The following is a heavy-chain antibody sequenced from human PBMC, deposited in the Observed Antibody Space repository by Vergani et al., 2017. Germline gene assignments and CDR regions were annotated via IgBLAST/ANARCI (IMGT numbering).Heavy chain of an antibody. V-gene: IGHV3-74*01. CDR3: ARDRVLGSGSSDY. Sequence: VHLEESGGGVIQPGRSLRLSCEASGFTFSDYWMHWVRQVPGKGLVWVSRINSDGTTTNYADSVTGRFSISRDNAKNTLFLQMTSLRAEDTAVYYCARDRVLGSGSSDYWGQGTLVTVSS. CDR1: GFTFSDYW. CDR2: INSDGTTT. J-gene: IGHJ4*02. D-gene: IGHD3-10*01.